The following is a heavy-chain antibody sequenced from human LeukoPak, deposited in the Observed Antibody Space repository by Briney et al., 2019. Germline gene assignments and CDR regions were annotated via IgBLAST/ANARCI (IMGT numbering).Heavy chain of an antibody. CDR3: ARVQVGAFDY. V-gene: IGHV5-51*01. D-gene: IGHD1-26*01. CDR1: GYSFPDYW. CDR2: IFPGDSDT. J-gene: IGHJ4*02. Sequence: GESLKISCKGSGYSFPDYWIAWVRQMPGKGLEWMGIIFPGDSDTRYSPSFQAHVTISTDKSINTAYLQWSSLKASDTAMYYCARVQVGAFDYWGQGTLVTVSS.